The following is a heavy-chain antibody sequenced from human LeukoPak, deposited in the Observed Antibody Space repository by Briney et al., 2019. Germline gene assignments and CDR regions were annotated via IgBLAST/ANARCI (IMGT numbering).Heavy chain of an antibody. Sequence: ASVKVSFKASGYTFSSYGISWVRQAPGQGLEWMGWISAYNGNTDYAQNLRGRLIMTTDTSTSTAYMELRSLRSDDTAVYYCARDSEDGSGTYYNDSPDYWGQGTLVTVSS. J-gene: IGHJ4*02. CDR2: ISAYNGNT. CDR1: GYTFSSYG. D-gene: IGHD3-10*01. V-gene: IGHV1-18*01. CDR3: ARDSEDGSGTYYNDSPDY.